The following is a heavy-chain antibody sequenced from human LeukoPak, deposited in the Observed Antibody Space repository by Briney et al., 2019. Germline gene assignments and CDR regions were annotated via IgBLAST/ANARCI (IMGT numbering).Heavy chain of an antibody. Sequence: GGSLRLSCAASGFTFSDYYMSWIRQAPGKGLEWVSYISSSGSTIYYADSVKGRFTISRDNSKNTLYLQMNSLRAEDTAVYYCAKETGEYSSSSFDYWGQGTLVTVSS. CDR3: AKETGEYSSSSFDY. CDR1: GFTFSDYY. CDR2: ISSSGSTI. D-gene: IGHD6-6*01. V-gene: IGHV3-11*04. J-gene: IGHJ4*02.